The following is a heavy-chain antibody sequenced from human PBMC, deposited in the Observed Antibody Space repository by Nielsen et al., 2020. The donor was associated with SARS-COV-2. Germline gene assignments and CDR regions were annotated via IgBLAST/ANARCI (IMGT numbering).Heavy chain of an antibody. V-gene: IGHV4-4*02. D-gene: IGHD2-2*01. CDR2: IYHSGST. CDR3: ARALSSSTNYYYYYMDV. J-gene: IGHJ6*03. CDR1: GGSISSSNW. Sequence: SETLSLTCAVSGGSISSSNWWSWVRQPPGKGLEWIGEIYHSGSTNYNPSLKSRVTISVDTSKNQFSLKLSSVTAADTAVYYCARALSSSTNYYYYYMDVWGKGTTVTVSS.